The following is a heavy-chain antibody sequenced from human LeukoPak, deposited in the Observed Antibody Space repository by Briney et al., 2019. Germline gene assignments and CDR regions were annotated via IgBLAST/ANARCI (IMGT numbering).Heavy chain of an antibody. CDR2: ISYDGSNK. Sequence: GGSLRLSCAASGFTFSSYGMHWVRQAPGKGLEWVAVISYDGSNKYYADSVKGRFTISRDNSKNTLYLQMNSLRAEDTAVYYCAREWFGESNNWFDPWGQGTLVTVSS. J-gene: IGHJ5*02. V-gene: IGHV3-30*19. D-gene: IGHD3-10*01. CDR1: GFTFSSYG. CDR3: AREWFGESNNWFDP.